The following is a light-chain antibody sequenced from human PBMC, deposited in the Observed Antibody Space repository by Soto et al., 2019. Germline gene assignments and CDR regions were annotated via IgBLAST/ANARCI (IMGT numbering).Light chain of an antibody. CDR3: QQYNTYPLT. J-gene: IGKJ1*01. CDR2: DVS. Sequence: DIQMTQSPSTLSASVVEGFTSTCLASQIVSNWLAWYQQKPGKAPKLLIYDVSSLESGVPSRFSGSGSGTEFTLTISSLQPDDFATYFCQQYNTYPLTFGQGTKVDIK. CDR1: QIVSNW. V-gene: IGKV1-5*01.